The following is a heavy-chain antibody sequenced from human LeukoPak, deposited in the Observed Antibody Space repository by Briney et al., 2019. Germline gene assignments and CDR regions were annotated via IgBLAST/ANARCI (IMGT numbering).Heavy chain of an antibody. CDR3: ARTPKRFGELYQPGDS. Sequence: VASVKVSCKASVYTFTNYGITWVRQVPGQGLEWLGWISAYNGNAKYAQNLQDRVTLTSDTSTSTAYMELRSLRSDDTGIYYCARTPKRFGELYQPGDSWGQGTLLTVSS. V-gene: IGHV1-18*01. J-gene: IGHJ4*02. CDR2: ISAYNGNA. CDR1: VYTFTNYG. D-gene: IGHD3-10*01.